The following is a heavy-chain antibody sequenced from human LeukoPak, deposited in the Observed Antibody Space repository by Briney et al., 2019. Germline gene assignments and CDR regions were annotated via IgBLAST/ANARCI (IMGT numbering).Heavy chain of an antibody. CDR1: GYTFTSYD. CDR3: ARGLHPRAGGHIT. Sequence: GASVKVSCRASGYTFTSYDINWVRQATGQGLEWMGWMNPHSANTGYARKFQGRVTMTRNTSISTAYMELGSLRSEDTAVYYCARGLHPRAGGHITWGQGTLVTVSS. D-gene: IGHD3-10*01. J-gene: IGHJ4*02. V-gene: IGHV1-8*01. CDR2: MNPHSANT.